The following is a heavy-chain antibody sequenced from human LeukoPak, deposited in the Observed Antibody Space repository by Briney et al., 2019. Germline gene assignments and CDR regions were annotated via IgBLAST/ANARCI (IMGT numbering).Heavy chain of an antibody. J-gene: IGHJ5*02. V-gene: IGHV4-59*08. CDR1: GGSIGSFF. Sequence: SETLSLTCTVSGGSIGSFFWSWIRQPPGKALEWIGYIHYSGSTKYNPSLKSRVTISVDTPKNQFSLKLSSVTAADTAVYYCARQDCSSTSCYRLNWFDPWGQGTLVTVSS. D-gene: IGHD2-2*02. CDR2: IHYSGST. CDR3: ARQDCSSTSCYRLNWFDP.